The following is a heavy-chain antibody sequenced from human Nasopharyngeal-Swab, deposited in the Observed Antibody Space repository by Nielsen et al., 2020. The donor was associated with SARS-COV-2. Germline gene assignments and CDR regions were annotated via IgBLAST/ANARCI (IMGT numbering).Heavy chain of an antibody. CDR2: ISGSGDTT. Sequence: GESLKISCAASGFAYNNYAMNWVRQAPGKGLEWVSVISGSGDTTYYADSVKGRFTVSRDNSKNTLYLQMNSLTAEDTAVYFCARVSSRRGSYYDFWSGYYPGPYFDYWGQGTLVTVSS. CDR1: GFAYNNYA. D-gene: IGHD3-3*01. V-gene: IGHV3-23*01. J-gene: IGHJ4*02. CDR3: ARVSSRRGSYYDFWSGYYPGPYFDY.